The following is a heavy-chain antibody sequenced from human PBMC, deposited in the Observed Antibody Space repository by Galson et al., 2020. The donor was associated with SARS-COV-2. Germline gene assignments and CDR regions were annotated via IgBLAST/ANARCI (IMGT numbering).Heavy chain of an antibody. CDR2: ISYDGSNK. V-gene: IGHV3-30-3*01. CDR3: ARYLGGSYYRIDY. J-gene: IGHJ4*02. CDR1: GFTFSSYA. D-gene: IGHD1-26*01. Sequence: GESLKISCAAPGFTFSSYAMHWVRPAPGKGREGVAVISYDGSNKYYADSVKGRFTISRDNSKNTLYLQMNSLRAEDTAVYYCARYLGGSYYRIDYWGQGTLVTVSS.